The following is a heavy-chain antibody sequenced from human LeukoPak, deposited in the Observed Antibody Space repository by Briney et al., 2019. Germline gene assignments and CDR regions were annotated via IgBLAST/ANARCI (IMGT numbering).Heavy chain of an antibody. D-gene: IGHD3-10*01. CDR1: GASVSSGSYS. J-gene: IGHJ4*02. CDR2: IYSSGST. Sequence: SETLSLTCTVSGASVSSGSYSWNWIRQPPGKGLEWIGYIYSSGSTNYNPSLKSRVTISVDTSKNQFSLKLTSVTAADTAVYYCARTYYFGSGSYHFDYWGQGTLVTVSS. CDR3: ARTYYFGSGSYHFDY. V-gene: IGHV4-61*01.